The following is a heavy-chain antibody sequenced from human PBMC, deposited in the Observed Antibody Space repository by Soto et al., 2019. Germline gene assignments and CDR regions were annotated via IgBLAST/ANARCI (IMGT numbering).Heavy chain of an antibody. V-gene: IGHV4-34*01. J-gene: IGHJ4*02. Sequence: QVQLQQWGAGLLKPSETLSLTCAVYGGSFSGYYWSWIRQPPGKGLEWIGEITHSGSTNYNPSLKSRVTISVDTSKNQFSLKLSSVTAADTVVYYCASGSQWIAARPSYWGQGTLVTVSS. CDR2: ITHSGST. CDR3: ASGSQWIAARPSY. D-gene: IGHD6-6*01. CDR1: GGSFSGYY.